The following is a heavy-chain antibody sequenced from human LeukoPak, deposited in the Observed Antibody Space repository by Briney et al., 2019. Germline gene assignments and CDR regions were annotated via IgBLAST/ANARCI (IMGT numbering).Heavy chain of an antibody. J-gene: IGHJ6*04. D-gene: IGHD3-9*01. CDR2: IYYSRRT. CDR1: GGSVSSGSYY. CDR3: ARWVLRYFDGLLYPYGMDV. V-gene: IGHV4-61*01. Sequence: SETLSLTCTVSGGSVSSGSYYWSWLRQPPGKGLEWTGYIYYSRRTNYNPSLKRRVTISVDSSKNQFSLKLSSVTAADTAVYYCARWVLRYFDGLLYPYGMDVWGKGTTVTVSS.